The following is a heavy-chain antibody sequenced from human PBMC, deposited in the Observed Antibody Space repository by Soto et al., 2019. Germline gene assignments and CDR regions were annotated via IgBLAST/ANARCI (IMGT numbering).Heavy chain of an antibody. J-gene: IGHJ4*02. V-gene: IGHV3-30*18. CDR2: ISYDGSNK. CDR3: AKDQRVVVVAATTTD. D-gene: IGHD2-15*01. Sequence: QVQLVESGGGVVQPGRSLRLSCAASGFTFSSYGMHWVRQAPGKGLEWVAVISYDGSNKYYADSVKGRFTISRDNSKNTLYLQMNSLRAEDTAVYYCAKDQRVVVVAATTTDWGQGTLVTVSS. CDR1: GFTFSSYG.